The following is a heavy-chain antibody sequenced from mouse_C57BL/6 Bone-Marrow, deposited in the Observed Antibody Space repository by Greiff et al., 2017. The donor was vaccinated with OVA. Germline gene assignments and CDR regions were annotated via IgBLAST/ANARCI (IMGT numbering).Heavy chain of an antibody. D-gene: IGHD1-3*01. CDR1: GYTFTSYG. J-gene: IGHJ2*01. CDR3: AREWISLYYFDY. V-gene: IGHV1-81*01. CDR2: IYPRSGNT. Sequence: VKLMESGAELARPGASVKLSCKASGYTFTSYGISWVKQRTGQGLEWIGEIYPRSGNTYYNEKFKGKATLTADKSSSTAYMELRSLTSEDSAVYFCAREWISLYYFDYWGQGTTLTVSS.